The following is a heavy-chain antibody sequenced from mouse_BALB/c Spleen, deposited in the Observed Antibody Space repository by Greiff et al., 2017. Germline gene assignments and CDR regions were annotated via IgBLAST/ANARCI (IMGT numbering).Heavy chain of an antibody. Sequence: EVKLVESGGGLVQPGGSLKLSCAASGFTFSSYTMSWVRQTPEKRLEWVAYISNGGGSTYYPDTVKGRFTISRDNAKNTLYLEMSSLRSEDTAMYYCARDPMDYWGQGTSVTVSS. CDR3: ARDPMDY. J-gene: IGHJ4*01. V-gene: IGHV5-12-2*01. CDR1: GFTFSSYT. CDR2: ISNGGGST.